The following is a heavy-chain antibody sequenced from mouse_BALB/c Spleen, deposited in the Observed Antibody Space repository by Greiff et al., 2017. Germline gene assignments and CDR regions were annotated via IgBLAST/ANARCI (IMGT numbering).Heavy chain of an antibody. CDR1: GFSLTSYD. D-gene: IGHD2-4*01. V-gene: IGHV2-9-2*01. J-gene: IGHJ4*01. CDR2: IWTGGGT. CDR3: VRDRITTGMDY. Sequence: VHLVESGPGLVAPSQSLSITCTVSGFSLTSYDISWIRQPPGKGLEWLGVIWTGGGTNYNSAFMSRLSISKDNSKSQVFLKMNSLQTDDTAIYYCVRDRITTGMDYWGQGTSVTVSS.